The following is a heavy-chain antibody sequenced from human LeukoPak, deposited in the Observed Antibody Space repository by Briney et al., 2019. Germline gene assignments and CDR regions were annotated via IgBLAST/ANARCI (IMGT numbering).Heavy chain of an antibody. CDR2: ISNDAAKK. CDR1: GFTFTTYA. J-gene: IGHJ4*02. Sequence: PGGSLRLSCSASGFTFTTYAMHWGRQAPGKGLEWVAVISNDAAKKYNADSVKGRSTISRDNSENTLYLQMNSLRAEDTAVYYCAKDMNTVTTTFDYWGQGTLVTVSS. D-gene: IGHD4-17*01. CDR3: AKDMNTVTTTFDY. V-gene: IGHV3-30*18.